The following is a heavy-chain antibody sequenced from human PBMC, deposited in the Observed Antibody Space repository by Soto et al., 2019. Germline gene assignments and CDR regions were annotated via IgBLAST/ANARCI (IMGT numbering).Heavy chain of an antibody. D-gene: IGHD3-10*01. CDR3: AREEVAYFGSGSHNWFDP. CDR2: ISYSGNT. CDR1: GGSVNVGDHY. Sequence: ASETLSLTCTVSGGSVNVGDHYWSWIRQFPGRGLEWIGYISYSGNTYYNPSLKGRVTLSLDISKSQFSLKLASVTAADTAVYYRAREEVAYFGSGSHNWFDPWGQGTLVTVSS. V-gene: IGHV4-31*03. J-gene: IGHJ5*02.